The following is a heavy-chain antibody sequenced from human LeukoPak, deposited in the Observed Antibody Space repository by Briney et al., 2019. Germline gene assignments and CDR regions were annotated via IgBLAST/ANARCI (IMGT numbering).Heavy chain of an antibody. J-gene: IGHJ4*02. D-gene: IGHD3/OR15-3a*01. V-gene: IGHV3-33*01. CDR3: ARGPGLYYFDY. CDR1: GFTFSDYG. Sequence: GGSLRLSCAASGFTFSDYGLYWVRQAPGKGLEWVAVIWYDGSNKYYADSVKGRFTISRDNSKNTLYLQMNSLRAEDTAVYYCARGPGLYYFDYWGQGTLVTVSS. CDR2: IWYDGSNK.